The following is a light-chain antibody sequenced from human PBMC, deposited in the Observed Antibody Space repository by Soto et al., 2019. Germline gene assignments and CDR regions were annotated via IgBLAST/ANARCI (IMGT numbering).Light chain of an antibody. CDR1: QSVSNNY. J-gene: IGKJ1*01. Sequence: EIVLTQSPGPLSLSLVERATLSCRASQSVSNNYLAWYQQKPGQAPRLLIYGASNRATGIPDRFSGSGSGTDFTLTISRLEPEDFAVYYCQQYGSSGTFGQGTKVDTK. CDR3: QQYGSSGT. CDR2: GAS. V-gene: IGKV3-20*01.